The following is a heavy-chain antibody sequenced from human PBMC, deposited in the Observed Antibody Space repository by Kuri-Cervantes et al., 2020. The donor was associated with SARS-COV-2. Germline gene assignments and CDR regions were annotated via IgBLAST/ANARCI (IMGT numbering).Heavy chain of an antibody. CDR2: IGPSNTYI. D-gene: IGHD4-17*01. CDR3: ARVYGDYVFREGLDS. Sequence: GGSLRLSCTASGFIFSDYYMTWVRQAPGKGLEWVSGIGPSNTYIYYADSVKGRFIISRDNAKNSLYLQMNSLRVEDTALYYCARVYGDYVFREGLDSWGQGTLVTVSS. CDR1: GFIFSDYY. J-gene: IGHJ4*02. V-gene: IGHV3-21*06.